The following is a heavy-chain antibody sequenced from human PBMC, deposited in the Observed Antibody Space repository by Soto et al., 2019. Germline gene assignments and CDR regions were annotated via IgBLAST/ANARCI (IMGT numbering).Heavy chain of an antibody. V-gene: IGHV5-10-1*01. CDR1: GYDFTTYW. CDR3: ARPKTYTIFGVLTPDLDS. CDR2: IDPSDSYT. D-gene: IGHD3-3*01. J-gene: IGHJ4*02. Sequence: GESLKISCKSSGYDFTTYWINWVRQMPGKGLEWIGRIDPSDSYTNYHPSFQGHVTISADKSINTAYLQWSSLKASDTAMYYCARPKTYTIFGVLTPDLDSCGQGTLVTAPQ.